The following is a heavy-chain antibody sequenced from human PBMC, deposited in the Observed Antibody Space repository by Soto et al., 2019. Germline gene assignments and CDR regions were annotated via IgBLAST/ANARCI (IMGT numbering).Heavy chain of an antibody. CDR3: ATGGYGSGSYYKGWAEYFQH. V-gene: IGHV1-18*01. Sequence: EASVKVSCKASCYTFTSYGISLLRHDNGQWLECMLWIIAYNGNTNYAQKLQGRVTMTTDTSTSTAYMELRSLRSDDTAVYYCATGGYGSGSYYKGWAEYFQHWGQGTLVTVSS. CDR2: IIAYNGNT. D-gene: IGHD3-10*01. J-gene: IGHJ1*01. CDR1: CYTFTSYG.